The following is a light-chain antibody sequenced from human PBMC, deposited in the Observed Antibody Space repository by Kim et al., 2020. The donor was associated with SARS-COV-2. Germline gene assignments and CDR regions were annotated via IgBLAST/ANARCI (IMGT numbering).Light chain of an antibody. CDR2: EIS. Sequence: QSITMSCPGTSSDVGSYNLVSWYQQHPGKAPQLIIYEISKRPSGVSNRFSGSRSDNTASLTISGLQAEDEADYYCCSYAGGSFNVLFGGGTQLTVL. J-gene: IGLJ2*01. CDR1: SSDVGSYNL. CDR3: CSYAGGSFNVL. V-gene: IGLV2-23*02.